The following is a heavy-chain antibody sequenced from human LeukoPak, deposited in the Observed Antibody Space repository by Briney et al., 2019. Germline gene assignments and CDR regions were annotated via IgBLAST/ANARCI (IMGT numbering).Heavy chain of an antibody. CDR2: IKSDGST. D-gene: IGHD3-22*01. CDR1: GFTFSSYW. V-gene: IGHV3-74*01. Sequence: GGSLRLSCAASGFTFSSYWMHWVRHAPGKGRVWLSRIKSDGSTNYADSVKGRFTISRDNSKNTVSLQMNSLRAEDTGVYYCARAPSEIGGYYPEYFRHWGQGTLVTVSS. J-gene: IGHJ1*01. CDR3: ARAPSEIGGYYPEYFRH.